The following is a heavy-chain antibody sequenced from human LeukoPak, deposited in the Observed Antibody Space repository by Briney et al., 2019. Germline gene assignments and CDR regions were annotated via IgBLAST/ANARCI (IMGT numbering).Heavy chain of an antibody. CDR3: ARFLTSSSSDY. J-gene: IGHJ4*02. Sequence: SETLSLTCTVSGYSISSGYYWGWIRQPPGKGLEWIGSIYYSGSTYYNPSLKSRVTISVDTSKNQFSLKLSSVTAADTAVYYCARFLTSSSSDYWGQGTLVTVSS. D-gene: IGHD6-13*01. V-gene: IGHV4-38-2*02. CDR2: IYYSGST. CDR1: GYSISSGYY.